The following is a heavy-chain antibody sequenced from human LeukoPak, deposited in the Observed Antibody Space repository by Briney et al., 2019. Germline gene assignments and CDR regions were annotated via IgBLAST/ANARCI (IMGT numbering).Heavy chain of an antibody. D-gene: IGHD3-22*01. CDR1: GYTFTSYY. V-gene: IGHV1-46*01. Sequence: ASVKVSCKASGYTFTSYYMHWVRQAPGQGLEWMGIINPSCGSTSYAQKFQGRVTMTRDTSTSTVYMELSSLRSEDTAVYYCARVPQYYYDSSGYWNWGQGTLVTVSS. J-gene: IGHJ4*02. CDR3: ARVPQYYYDSSGYWN. CDR2: INPSCGST.